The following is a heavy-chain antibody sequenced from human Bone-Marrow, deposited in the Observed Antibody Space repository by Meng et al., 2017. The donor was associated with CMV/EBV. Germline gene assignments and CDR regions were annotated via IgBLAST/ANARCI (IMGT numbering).Heavy chain of an antibody. CDR3: AKDQGLDFWSGDFDY. CDR2: IRYDGSNK. D-gene: IGHD3-3*01. CDR1: GFTFRSFA. Sequence: GESLKISCAASGFTFRSFAMHWVRQAPGKGLEWVAFIRYDGSNKYYADSVKGRFTISRDNSKNTLYLQMNSLRAEDTAVYYCAKDQGLDFWSGDFDYWGQGTLVTVSS. J-gene: IGHJ4*02. V-gene: IGHV3-30*02.